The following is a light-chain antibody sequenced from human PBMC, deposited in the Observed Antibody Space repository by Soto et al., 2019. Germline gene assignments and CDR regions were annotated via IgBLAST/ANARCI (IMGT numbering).Light chain of an antibody. J-gene: IGKJ5*01. CDR1: QSVSSN. CDR2: GAS. V-gene: IGKV3-20*01. CDR3: QQYSSSPSIN. Sequence: EIVMTQSPATLSLSPVERATLSCMASQSVSSNLAWYQQKPGQAPRLLIYGASTRATGIPDRLSGSGSGTDFTLTISRLEPEDFAVYYCQQYSSSPSINFGQGTRLEIK.